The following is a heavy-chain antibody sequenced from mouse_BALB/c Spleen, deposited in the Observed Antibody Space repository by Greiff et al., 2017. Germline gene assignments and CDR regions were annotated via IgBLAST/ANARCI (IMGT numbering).Heavy chain of an antibody. D-gene: IGHD2-13*01. Sequence: EVKLVESGGGLVKPGGSLKLSCAASGFTFSSYTMSWVRQTPEKRLEWVATISSGGSYTYYPDSVKGRFTISRDNAKNTLYLQMSSLKSEDTAMYYCTREGGLFAYWGQGTLVTVSA. CDR2: ISSGGSYT. J-gene: IGHJ3*01. CDR3: TREGGLFAY. V-gene: IGHV5-6-4*01. CDR1: GFTFSSYT.